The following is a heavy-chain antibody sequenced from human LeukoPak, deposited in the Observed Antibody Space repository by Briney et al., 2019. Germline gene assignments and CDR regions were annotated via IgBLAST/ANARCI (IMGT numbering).Heavy chain of an antibody. CDR3: AKDSAKKYDDY. CDR2: ISSSGSHI. J-gene: IGHJ4*02. D-gene: IGHD2/OR15-2a*01. CDR1: GFTFSSYT. Sequence: PGGSLRLSCAASGFTFSSYTMNWVRQAPGKGLEWVSSISSSGSHINYADSVKGRITISRDNAKNSLYLQMNSLRAEDTAVYYCAKDSAKKYDDYWGQGTLVTVSS. V-gene: IGHV3-21*04.